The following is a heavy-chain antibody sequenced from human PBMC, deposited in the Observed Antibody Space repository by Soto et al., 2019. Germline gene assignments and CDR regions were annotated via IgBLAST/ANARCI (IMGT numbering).Heavy chain of an antibody. Sequence: ASVKVSCKASGGTFSSYTISWVRQAPGQGLEWMGRIIPILGIANYAQKFQGRVTITADKSTSTAYMELSSLRSEDTAVYYCARPGQNSAYYFDYWGQGTLVTVSS. CDR1: GGTFSSYT. V-gene: IGHV1-69*02. CDR3: ARPGQNSAYYFDY. CDR2: IIPILGIA. J-gene: IGHJ4*02. D-gene: IGHD1-7*01.